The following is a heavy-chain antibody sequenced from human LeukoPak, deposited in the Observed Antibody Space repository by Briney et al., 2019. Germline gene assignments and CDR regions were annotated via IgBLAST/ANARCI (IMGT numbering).Heavy chain of an antibody. CDR1: GGSISSYY. Sequence: SETLSLTCTVSGGSISSYYWSWIRQPPGKGLVWIGYIYYSGSTNYNPSLKSRVTISVDTSKNQFSLKLSSVTAADTAVYYCARGYSYGYGWFDPWGQGTLVTVSS. CDR2: IYYSGST. D-gene: IGHD5-18*01. V-gene: IGHV4-59*08. CDR3: ARGYSYGYGWFDP. J-gene: IGHJ5*02.